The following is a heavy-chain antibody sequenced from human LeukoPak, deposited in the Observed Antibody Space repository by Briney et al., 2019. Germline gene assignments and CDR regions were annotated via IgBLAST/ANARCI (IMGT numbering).Heavy chain of an antibody. CDR1: GGSVSSGSYY. Sequence: SETLSLTCTVSGGSVSSGSYYRSWIRQPPGKVLEWIGYIYYSGSTNYNPSLKSRVTISVDTSKNQFSLKLSSVTAADTAVYYCARAGVVVAATDYWGQGTLVTVSS. J-gene: IGHJ4*02. CDR2: IYYSGST. CDR3: ARAGVVVAATDY. V-gene: IGHV4-61*01. D-gene: IGHD2-15*01.